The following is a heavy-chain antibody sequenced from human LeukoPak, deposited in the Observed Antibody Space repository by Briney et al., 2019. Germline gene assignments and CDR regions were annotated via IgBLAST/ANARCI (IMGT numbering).Heavy chain of an antibody. CDR3: AREVEDYYDSSGCYFDY. CDR2: INPNSGGT. J-gene: IGHJ4*02. Sequence: ASVKVSCKASGYTFTGYYMHWVRQAPGQGLEWMGWINPNSGGTNYAQKFQGRVTMTRDTSISPAYMELSRLRSDDTAVYYCAREVEDYYDSSGCYFDYWGQGTLVTVSS. V-gene: IGHV1-2*02. CDR1: GYTFTGYY. D-gene: IGHD3-22*01.